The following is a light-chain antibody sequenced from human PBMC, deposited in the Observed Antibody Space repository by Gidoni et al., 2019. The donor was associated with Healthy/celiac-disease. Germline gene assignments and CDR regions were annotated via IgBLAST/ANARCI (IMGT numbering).Light chain of an antibody. Sequence: SALTQPASVSGSPGPSITISCTGTSSDVGGYNYVSWYQQHPGKAPKLMIYDVSNRPSGVSNRFSGSKSGNTASLTISGLQAEDEADYYCSSYTSSSTPHVVFGGGTKLTVL. J-gene: IGLJ2*01. CDR3: SSYTSSSTPHVV. V-gene: IGLV2-14*03. CDR2: DVS. CDR1: SSDVGGYNY.